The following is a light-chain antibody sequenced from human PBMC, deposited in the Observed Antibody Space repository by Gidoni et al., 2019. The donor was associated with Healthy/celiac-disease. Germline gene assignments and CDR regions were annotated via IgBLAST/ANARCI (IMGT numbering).Light chain of an antibody. CDR2: GNS. J-gene: IGLJ2*01. CDR1: SSNIGAGYD. Sequence: QSVLTQPPSVSEAPGQRVTISCTGSSSNIGAGYDVHWYQQLPGTAPKLLIYGNSNRPSGVPDRFSGSKSGTSASLAITGLQAEDEADYYCQSYDISLSGFVVFGGGTKLTVL. CDR3: QSYDISLSGFVV. V-gene: IGLV1-40*01.